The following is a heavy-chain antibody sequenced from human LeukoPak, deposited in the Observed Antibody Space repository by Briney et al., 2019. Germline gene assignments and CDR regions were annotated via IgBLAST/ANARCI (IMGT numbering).Heavy chain of an antibody. D-gene: IGHD1-7*01. CDR3: ARDSGLSTTLFDY. CDR1: GFTFSDYY. CDR2: ISSSGSTI. J-gene: IGHJ4*02. Sequence: GGSLRLSCAASGFTFSDYYMSWIRQPPGKGLEWVSYISSSGSTIYYADSVKGRFTISRDNAKNSLYLQMNSLRADDTAVYYCARDSGLSTTLFDYWGQGTLVTVSS. V-gene: IGHV3-11*01.